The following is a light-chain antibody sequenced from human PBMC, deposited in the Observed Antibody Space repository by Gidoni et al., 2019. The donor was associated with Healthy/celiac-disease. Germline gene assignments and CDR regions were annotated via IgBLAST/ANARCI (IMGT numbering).Light chain of an antibody. J-gene: IGLJ1*01. CDR3: QAWDSRAV. CDR2: QDS. Sequence: SYELTQQPSVSVSPGQTASITCSGDKLGDKYACWYQQKPGQSPVLVIYQDSKRPSGIPERFSGSNSGNTATLTISGTQAMDEADYYCQAWDSRAVFGTGTKVTVL. V-gene: IGLV3-1*01. CDR1: KLGDKY.